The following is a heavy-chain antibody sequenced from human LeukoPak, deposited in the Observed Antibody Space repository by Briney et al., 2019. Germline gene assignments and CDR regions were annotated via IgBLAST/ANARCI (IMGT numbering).Heavy chain of an antibody. CDR2: IYPGDSDT. J-gene: IGHJ4*02. V-gene: IGHV5-51*01. D-gene: IGHD3-16*01. CDR1: GYSFSIYW. Sequence: GESLKISCKGSGYSFSIYWIGWVRQMPGKGLEWMGIIYPGDSDTRYSPSFQGQVTISADKSLSTAYLQWSSLKASDAAMYYCARQDPAGGYYFDHWGQGTLVTVST. CDR3: ARQDPAGGYYFDH.